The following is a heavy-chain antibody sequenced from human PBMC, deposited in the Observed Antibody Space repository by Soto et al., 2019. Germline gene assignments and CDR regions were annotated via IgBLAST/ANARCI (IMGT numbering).Heavy chain of an antibody. J-gene: IGHJ6*02. V-gene: IGHV1-58*01. CDR3: AATIIAAVGTGYYYGMDV. D-gene: IGHD6-13*01. Sequence: SVKVSCKATGFTFTSSAVQWVRQARGQRLEWIGWIVVGSGDTNSAQKFQERVTISRDMSTSTAYIELSSLRSEDTAVYYCAATIIAAVGTGYYYGMDVWGQGTTVTVSS. CDR2: IVVGSGDT. CDR1: GFTFTSSA.